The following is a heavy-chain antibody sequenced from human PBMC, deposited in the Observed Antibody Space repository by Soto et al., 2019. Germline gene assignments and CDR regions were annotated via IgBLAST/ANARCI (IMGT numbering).Heavy chain of an antibody. Sequence: GGSLRLSCAASGFTFSNAWMSWVRQAPGKGLEWVGRIKSKTDGGTTDYAAPVKGRFTISRDDSKNTLYLQMNSLKTEDTAVYYCTTCSDFWSGYPYYYYGMDVWGQGTTVTVS. V-gene: IGHV3-15*01. J-gene: IGHJ6*02. CDR3: TTCSDFWSGYPYYYYGMDV. D-gene: IGHD3-3*01. CDR2: IKSKTDGGTT. CDR1: GFTFSNAW.